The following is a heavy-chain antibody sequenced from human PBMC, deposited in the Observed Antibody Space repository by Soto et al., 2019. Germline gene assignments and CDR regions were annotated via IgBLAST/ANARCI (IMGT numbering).Heavy chain of an antibody. CDR3: ARGLLWFGELSPFGY. V-gene: IGHV1-3*01. J-gene: IGHJ4*02. Sequence: QVQLVQSGAEVKRPGASVKVSCKASGYTFTDYAIHWVRQAPGQRLEWMGWINAGNGNTKYSQKFQGRVTITRDTSASTAYMELSSLRSEETAVYYCARGLLWFGELSPFGYWGQGTLVTASS. CDR1: GYTFTDYA. CDR2: INAGNGNT. D-gene: IGHD3-10*01.